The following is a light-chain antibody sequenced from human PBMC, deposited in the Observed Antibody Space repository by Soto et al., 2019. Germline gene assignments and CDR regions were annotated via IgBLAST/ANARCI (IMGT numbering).Light chain of an antibody. CDR3: QSYDSSNHLRV. Sequence: NFLLTQPHSVSESPGKTVTISCTRSSGSIASNYVQWYQQRPGSAPTTVIYEDNQRPSGVPDRFSGSIDSSSNSASLTISGLKTEDEADDYCQSYDSSNHLRVFGGGTKLTVL. V-gene: IGLV6-57*03. CDR1: SGSIASNY. CDR2: EDN. J-gene: IGLJ3*02.